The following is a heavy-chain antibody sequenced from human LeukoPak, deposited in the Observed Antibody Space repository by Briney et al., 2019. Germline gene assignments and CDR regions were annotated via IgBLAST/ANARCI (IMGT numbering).Heavy chain of an antibody. D-gene: IGHD6-13*01. V-gene: IGHV1-69*13. CDR2: IIPIFGTA. CDR3: ATSRGKYSSSWSSYYYYYMDV. Sequence: ASVKVSCKASGGTFSSYTISWVRQAPGQGLEWMGGIIPIFGTANYAQKFQGRVTITADESTSTAYMELSSLRSEDTAVYYCATSRGKYSSSWSSYYYYYMDVWGKGTTVTISS. CDR1: GGTFSSYT. J-gene: IGHJ6*03.